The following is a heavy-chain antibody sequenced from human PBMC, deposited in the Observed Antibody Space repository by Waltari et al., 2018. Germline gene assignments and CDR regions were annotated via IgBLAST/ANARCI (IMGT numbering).Heavy chain of an antibody. V-gene: IGHV4-4*07. CDR3: ARGGAFGGEDAFDI. Sequence: QVQLQESGPGLVKPSETLSLTCSVSGGSIGRYYWNWIRQPAGRGLEWIGHVYTTGSTNHTPSLKSRVAMSVDTSENQLSLELTCVTAADTAVYYCARGGAFGGEDAFDIWGQGTMVTVSS. CDR2: VYTTGST. J-gene: IGHJ3*02. D-gene: IGHD3-10*01. CDR1: GGSIGRYY.